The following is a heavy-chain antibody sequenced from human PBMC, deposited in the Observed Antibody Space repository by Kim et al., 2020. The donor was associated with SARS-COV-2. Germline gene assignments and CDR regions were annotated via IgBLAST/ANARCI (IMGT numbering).Heavy chain of an antibody. J-gene: IGHJ3*02. Sequence: ASVKVSCKASGYTFTGYYMHWVRQAPGQGLEWMGWINPNSGGTNYAQKFQGRVTMTRDTSISTAYMELSRLRSDDTAVYYCARKGRDYGDDDDAFDIWGQGTMVTVSS. CDR1: GYTFTGYY. CDR2: INPNSGGT. CDR3: ARKGRDYGDDDDAFDI. D-gene: IGHD4-17*01. V-gene: IGHV1-2*02.